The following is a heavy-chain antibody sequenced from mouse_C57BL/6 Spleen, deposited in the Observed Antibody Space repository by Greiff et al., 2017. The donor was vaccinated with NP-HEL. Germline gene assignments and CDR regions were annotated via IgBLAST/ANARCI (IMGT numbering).Heavy chain of an antibody. CDR3: ARGGHYDYDVDWFAY. CDR1: GYTFTGYW. V-gene: IGHV1-9*01. Sequence: VKLMESGAELMKPGASVKLSCKATGYTFTGYWIEWVKQRPGHGLEWIGEILPGSGSTNYNEKFKGKATFTADTSSNTAYMQLSSLTTEDSAIYYCARGGHYDYDVDWFAYWGQGTLVTVSA. D-gene: IGHD2-4*01. CDR2: ILPGSGST. J-gene: IGHJ3*01.